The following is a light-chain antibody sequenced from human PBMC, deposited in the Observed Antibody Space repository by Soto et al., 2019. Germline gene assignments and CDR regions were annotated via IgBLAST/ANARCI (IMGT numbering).Light chain of an antibody. CDR3: QQYQKWPIT. CDR2: GAS. V-gene: IGKV3-20*01. Sequence: DIVLTQSPGIVSLSPGERATLSCRASQSLSSSFLAWYQQRRGQAPRLLIYGASSRATGIPDRFSGSGSETDFTLSITRLEPEDFAMYYCQQYQKWPITFGQGTRLEIK. CDR1: QSLSSSF. J-gene: IGKJ5*01.